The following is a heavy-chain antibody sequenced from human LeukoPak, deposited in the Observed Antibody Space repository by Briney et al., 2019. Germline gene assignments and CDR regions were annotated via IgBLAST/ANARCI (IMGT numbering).Heavy chain of an antibody. CDR2: INSGGSST. CDR1: GFTFSSYW. Sequence: GGSLRLSCAASGFTFSSYWMHWVRQAPGKGLVWVSRINSGGSSTSYADSVKGRFTISKDNAKNTPYLQLNSLRSEDTAVYYCARDGGRYGDSSGYSDWGQGTLVTVSS. CDR3: ARDGGRYGDSSGYSD. J-gene: IGHJ4*02. V-gene: IGHV3-74*01. D-gene: IGHD3-22*01.